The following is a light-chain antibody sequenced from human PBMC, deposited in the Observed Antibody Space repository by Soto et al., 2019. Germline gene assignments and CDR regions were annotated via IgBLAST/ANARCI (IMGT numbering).Light chain of an antibody. V-gene: IGLV8-61*01. Sequence: QTLVTQEPSLSVSPGGTVTLTCGLSSGSVSTSYYPSWYQQTPGQAPRTLIYSTNTRSSGVPDRFSGSILGNKAALTITGAQADDESDYYCVLYMNSGTLFGGGTKVTVL. CDR3: VLYMNSGTL. CDR2: STN. CDR1: SGSVSTSYY. J-gene: IGLJ3*02.